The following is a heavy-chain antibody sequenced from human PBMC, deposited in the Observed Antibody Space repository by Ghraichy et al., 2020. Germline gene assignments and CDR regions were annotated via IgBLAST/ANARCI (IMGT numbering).Heavy chain of an antibody. Sequence: SETLSLTCAVSGGSISSSNWWSWVRQPPGKGLEWIGEIYHSGSTNYNPSLKSRVTISVDKSKNQFSLKLGSVTAADTAVYYCARESLAYCGGDCYPRLINWFDPWGQGTLVTVSS. J-gene: IGHJ5*02. D-gene: IGHD2-21*01. CDR2: IYHSGST. CDR1: GGSISSSNW. CDR3: ARESLAYCGGDCYPRLINWFDP. V-gene: IGHV4-4*02.